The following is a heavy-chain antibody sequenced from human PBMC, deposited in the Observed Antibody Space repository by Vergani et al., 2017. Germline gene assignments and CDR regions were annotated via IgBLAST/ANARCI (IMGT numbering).Heavy chain of an antibody. V-gene: IGHV4-39*07. J-gene: IGHJ5*02. Sequence: QLQLQESGPGLVKPSETLSLTCTVSGGSISSSSYYWGWIRQPPGKGLEWIGSIYYSGSTYYNPSLKSRVTISVDTSKNQFSLKLSSVTAADTAVYYCARAXGSYYGSGSYYNVGWFDPWGQGTLVTVSS. CDR1: GGSISSSSYY. D-gene: IGHD3-10*01. CDR3: ARAXGSYYGSGSYYNVGWFDP. CDR2: IYYSGST.